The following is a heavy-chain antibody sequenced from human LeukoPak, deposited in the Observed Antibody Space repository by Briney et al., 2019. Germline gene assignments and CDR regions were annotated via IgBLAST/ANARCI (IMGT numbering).Heavy chain of an antibody. D-gene: IGHD3-22*01. CDR3: ARKRGRRNHQYYYDSSGYYGIDY. CDR2: IYHSGST. CDR1: GGSISSSNW. V-gene: IGHV4-4*02. J-gene: IGHJ4*02. Sequence: PSETLSLTCTVSGGSISSSNWWSWVRQPPGKGLEWIGEIYHSGSTNYNPSLKSRVTISVDKSKNQFSLKLSSVTAADTAVYYCARKRGRRNHQYYYDSSGYYGIDYWGQGTLVTVSS.